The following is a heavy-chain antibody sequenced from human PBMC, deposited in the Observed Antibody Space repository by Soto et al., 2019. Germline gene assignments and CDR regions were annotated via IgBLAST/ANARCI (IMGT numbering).Heavy chain of an antibody. D-gene: IGHD5-12*01. CDR3: ARALYSGYDPYYYDY. V-gene: IGHV1-69*01. Sequence: QVQLVQSGAEVKKPGSSLKVSCKASGGTFSSYAISWVRQAPGQGLEWMGGIIPIFGTANYAQKFQGRVTTTADESTSTAYMELSSLRSEDTAVYYCARALYSGYDPYYYDYWGQGTLVTVSS. CDR1: GGTFSSYA. J-gene: IGHJ4*02. CDR2: IIPIFGTA.